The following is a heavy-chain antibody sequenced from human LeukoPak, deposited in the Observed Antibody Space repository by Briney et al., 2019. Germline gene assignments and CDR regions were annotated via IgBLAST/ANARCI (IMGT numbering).Heavy chain of an antibody. V-gene: IGHV1-69*05. CDR2: IIPIFGTA. Sequence: WASVKVSCKASGGTFSSYAISWVRQAPGQGLEWMGGIIPIFGTANYAQKFQGRVTITTDESTSTAYMELSSLRSEDTAVYYCATAQGGYSYGYSGIGYFDYWGQGTLVTVSS. J-gene: IGHJ4*02. D-gene: IGHD5-18*01. CDR3: ATAQGGYSYGYSGIGYFDY. CDR1: GGTFSSYA.